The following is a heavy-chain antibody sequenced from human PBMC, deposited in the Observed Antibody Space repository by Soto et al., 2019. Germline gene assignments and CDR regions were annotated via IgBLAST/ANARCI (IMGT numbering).Heavy chain of an antibody. CDR2: TYYRSKWYN. CDR3: ARENYYDSSGPDDGAFDI. D-gene: IGHD3-22*01. V-gene: IGHV6-1*01. Sequence: PSQTLSLTCAISGDSVSSNSAAWNWIRQSPSRGLEWLGRTYYRSKWYNDYAVSVKSRITINPDTSKNQFSLQLNSVTPEDTAVYYCARENYYDSSGPDDGAFDIGGQGTMVTVSS. CDR1: GDSVSSNSAA. J-gene: IGHJ3*02.